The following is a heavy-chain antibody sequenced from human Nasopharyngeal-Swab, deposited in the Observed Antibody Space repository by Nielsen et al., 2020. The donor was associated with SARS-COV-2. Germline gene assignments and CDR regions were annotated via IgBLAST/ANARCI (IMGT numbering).Heavy chain of an antibody. J-gene: IGHJ4*02. CDR3: ARDPYFDY. CDR1: GFTFSCYS. V-gene: IGHV3-48*02. CDR2: ISSSSSTI. Sequence: GESLKISCAASGFTFSCYSMNWVRQAPGKGLGWVSYISSSSSTIYYADSVEGRFTISRDNAKKSLYLQMNSLRDEDTAVYYCARDPYFDYWGQGALVTVSS.